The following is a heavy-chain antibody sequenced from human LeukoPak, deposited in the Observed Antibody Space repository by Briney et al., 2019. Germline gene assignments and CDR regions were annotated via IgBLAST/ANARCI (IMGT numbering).Heavy chain of an antibody. CDR1: GFTFDDYG. CDR3: ARGSTMVSDY. D-gene: IGHD3-10*01. J-gene: IGHJ4*02. V-gene: IGHV3-20*04. Sequence: PGGSPRLSCAASGFTFDDYGMSWVRQVAGQGLEWVSGIDWNGASTGYADSVKGRFTISRDNARKSLYLQMNSLRAEDTALYYCARGSTMVSDYWGQGTLVTVSS. CDR2: IDWNGAST.